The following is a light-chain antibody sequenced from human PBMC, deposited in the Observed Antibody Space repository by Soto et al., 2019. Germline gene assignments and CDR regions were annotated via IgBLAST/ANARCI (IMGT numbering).Light chain of an antibody. J-gene: IGLJ1*01. Sequence: SYELTQPPSVAVAPGRAARVTCGVINIVGYNVQWYQQKPGQAPVLVVYDDDVRPSGIPERFAGSNSGHTATLTISRVEAGDEADYYCQIWDSDSDQYVFGNGTMVTVL. CDR3: QIWDSDSDQYV. CDR2: DDD. V-gene: IGLV3-21*02. CDR1: NIVGYN.